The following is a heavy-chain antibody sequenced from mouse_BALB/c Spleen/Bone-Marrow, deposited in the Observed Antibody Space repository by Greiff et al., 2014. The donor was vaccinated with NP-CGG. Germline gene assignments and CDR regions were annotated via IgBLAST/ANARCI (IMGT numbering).Heavy chain of an antibody. J-gene: IGHJ3*01. V-gene: IGHV14-3*02. D-gene: IGHD1-1*01. CDR3: AIYYYGSSGFAY. CDR2: IDPANGNT. Sequence: VQLKESGAELVKPGASVKLSCTASGFNIKDTYMHWVKQRPEQGLEWIGRIDPANGNTKYDPKFQGKATITADTSSNTAYLQLSSLTSEDTAVYYCAIYYYGSSGFAYWGQGLWSLSLQ. CDR1: GFNIKDTY.